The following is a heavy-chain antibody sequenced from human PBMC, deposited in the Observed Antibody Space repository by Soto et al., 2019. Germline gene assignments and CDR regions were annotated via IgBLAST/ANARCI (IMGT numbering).Heavy chain of an antibody. V-gene: IGHV3-30*18. CDR2: ISYDGSNK. J-gene: IGHJ6*02. Sequence: QVQLVESGGGVVQPGRSLRHSCAASGFTFSSYGIHWVRQAPGKGLEWVAVISYDGSNKEYADSVKGRFTISRDNSKDTLDLQMNSLRAEYTAVYYCAKDRGNWNNHYGMDVWGQRTTVTVSS. CDR1: GFTFSSYG. D-gene: IGHD1-1*01. CDR3: AKDRGNWNNHYGMDV.